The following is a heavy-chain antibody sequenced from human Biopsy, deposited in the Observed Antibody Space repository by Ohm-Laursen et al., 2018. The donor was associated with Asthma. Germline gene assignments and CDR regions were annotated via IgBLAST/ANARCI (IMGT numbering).Heavy chain of an antibody. Sequence: GTLSLTCTVSGGSMSSSSYYWGWIRQPPGKGLEWMGSISYTGSAYHNPSLKSRVNISVDTSKNHFSLKLNSLTAADTAVYYCARHWDWGSFFDYWGQGTPVTVSS. J-gene: IGHJ4*02. CDR1: GGSMSSSSYY. CDR3: ARHWDWGSFFDY. V-gene: IGHV4-39*01. D-gene: IGHD7-27*01. CDR2: ISYTGSA.